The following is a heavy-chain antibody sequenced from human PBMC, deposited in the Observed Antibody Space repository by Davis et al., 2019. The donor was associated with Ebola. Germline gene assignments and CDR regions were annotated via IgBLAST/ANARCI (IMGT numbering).Heavy chain of an antibody. CDR2: TYYRSKWFV. V-gene: IGHV6-1*01. D-gene: IGHD3-16*01. Sequence: SQTLSLTCAISGDSVSSNSAAWNLIRPSPSRGLDWLGRTYYRSKWFVDYAVSVKSRITINPDTSKNQFSLQLTSVTPEDTAVYYCARDPPYDQGYDFWGQGTLVTVSS. CDR1: GDSVSSNSAA. J-gene: IGHJ4*02. CDR3: ARDPPYDQGYDF.